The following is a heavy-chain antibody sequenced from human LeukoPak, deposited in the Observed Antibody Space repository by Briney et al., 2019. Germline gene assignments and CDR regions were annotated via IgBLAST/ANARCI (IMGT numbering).Heavy chain of an antibody. CDR2: INRSGST. J-gene: IGHJ5*02. CDR1: GGSFSGYY. Sequence: SETLSLTCAVYGGSFSGYYWSWIRQPPGKGLEWVGEINRSGSTNYNPALKSRGTISVDTSKNELSLKLGSVSAADTAVYYCGRAPQVTMVRGVIAFHTWGQGTLVTVSS. CDR3: GRAPQVTMVRGVIAFHT. V-gene: IGHV4-34*01. D-gene: IGHD3-10*01.